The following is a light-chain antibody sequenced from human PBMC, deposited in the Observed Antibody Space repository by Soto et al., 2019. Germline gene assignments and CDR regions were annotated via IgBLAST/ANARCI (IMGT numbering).Light chain of an antibody. Sequence: DIQMTQSPSSLSASVGDEVTITCRASQIIMTYLNWYQLKPGKPPRLLIYAASSLQSGFPSRFSGSGSGTDFTLTISSLQPEDFATYSCQQSYNSPQTFGQGTKVDIK. V-gene: IGKV1-39*01. J-gene: IGKJ1*01. CDR3: QQSYNSPQT. CDR1: QIIMTY. CDR2: AAS.